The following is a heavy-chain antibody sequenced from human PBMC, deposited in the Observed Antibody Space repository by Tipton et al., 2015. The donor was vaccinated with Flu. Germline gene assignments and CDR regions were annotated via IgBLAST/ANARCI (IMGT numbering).Heavy chain of an antibody. CDR1: GFTFSGYW. CDR3: VRGRGWFDP. J-gene: IGHJ5*02. D-gene: IGHD3-16*01. V-gene: IGHV3-7*01. Sequence: SLRLSCVGSGFTFSGYWMSWVRQAPGKGLEWVANVKNDDTENYLLDSVRGRFTISRDNTKNSVYLQMNSLRVEDAALYYCVRGRGWFDPWGQGILVTVSS. CDR2: VKNDDTEN.